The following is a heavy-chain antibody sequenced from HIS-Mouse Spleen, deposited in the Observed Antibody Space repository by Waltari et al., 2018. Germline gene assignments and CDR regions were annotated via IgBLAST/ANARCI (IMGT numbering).Heavy chain of an antibody. CDR2: SYYSGSI. CDR1: VGSISSSSYY. V-gene: IGHV4-39*07. Sequence: QLQLQESGPGLVKPSETLSLTCTVSVGSISSSSYYWGWIRQPPGKGLEWIGSSYYSGSIYYNPTHKSRVTISVDTSKNQLSLKLSSVTAADTAVYYCAREIPYSSSWYDWYFDLWGRGTLVTVSS. J-gene: IGHJ2*01. D-gene: IGHD6-13*01. CDR3: AREIPYSSSWYDWYFDL.